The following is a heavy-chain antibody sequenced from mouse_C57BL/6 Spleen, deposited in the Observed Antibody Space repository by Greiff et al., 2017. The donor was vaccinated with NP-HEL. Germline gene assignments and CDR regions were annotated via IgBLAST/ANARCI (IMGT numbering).Heavy chain of an antibody. CDR2: INSDGGST. D-gene: IGHD1-1*01. Sequence: DVKLVESGGGLVQPGESLKLSCESNEYEFPSHDMSWVRKTPEKRLELVAAINSDGGSTYYPDTMERRFIISSDNTKKTLYLQMSSLRSEDTALYYCARRYGSSYWYFDVWGTGTTVTVSS. CDR3: ARRYGSSYWYFDV. CDR1: EYEFPSHD. J-gene: IGHJ1*03. V-gene: IGHV5-2*03.